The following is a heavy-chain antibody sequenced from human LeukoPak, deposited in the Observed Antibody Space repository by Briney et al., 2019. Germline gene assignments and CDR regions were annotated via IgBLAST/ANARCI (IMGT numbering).Heavy chain of an antibody. CDR1: GGSFSGYY. D-gene: IGHD3-3*02. CDR2: INHSGST. J-gene: IGHJ4*02. Sequence: SETLSLTCAVYGGSFSGYYWSWIRQPPGKGLEWIGEINHSGSTNYNPSLKSRVTISVDTSKNQFSLKLSSVTAADTAVYYCAKDLSRQMYYFDYWGQGTLVTVSS. V-gene: IGHV4-34*01. CDR3: AKDLSRQMYYFDY.